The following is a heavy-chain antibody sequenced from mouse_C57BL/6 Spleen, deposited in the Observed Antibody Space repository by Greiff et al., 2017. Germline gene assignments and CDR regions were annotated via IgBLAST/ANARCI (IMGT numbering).Heavy chain of an antibody. Sequence: EVQGVESGGGLVKPGGSLKLSCAASGFTFSSYAMSWVRQTPEKRLEWVATISDGGSYTYYPDNVKGRFTISRDNAKNNLYLQMSHLKSEDTAMYYCARREEVVATGWYFDVWGTGTTVTVSS. D-gene: IGHD1-1*01. CDR1: GFTFSSYA. V-gene: IGHV5-4*01. CDR3: ARREEVVATGWYFDV. J-gene: IGHJ1*03. CDR2: ISDGGSYT.